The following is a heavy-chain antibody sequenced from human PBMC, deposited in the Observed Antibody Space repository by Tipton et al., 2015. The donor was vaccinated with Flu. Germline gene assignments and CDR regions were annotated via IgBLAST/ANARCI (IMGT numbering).Heavy chain of an antibody. CDR1: GFTFNSYT. CDR3: ASPIVADY. J-gene: IGHJ4*02. D-gene: IGHD5-12*01. V-gene: IGHV3-30*01. CDR2: ISFDAGIE. Sequence: SLRLSCVASGFTFNSYTMHWVRQAPGKGLEWVAVISFDAGIEYYADSVKGRFTVSGDNSKSTLYPQMNSLRTEDTAVYYCASPIVADYWGPGTLVTVSS.